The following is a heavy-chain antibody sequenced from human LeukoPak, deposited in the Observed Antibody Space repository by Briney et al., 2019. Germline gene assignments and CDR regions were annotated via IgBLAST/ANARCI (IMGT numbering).Heavy chain of an antibody. Sequence: GGSLRLSCAASGFTFSDYYMSWIRQAPGKGLEWVSYISSSGSTIYYADSVKGRFTISRDNAKNSLYLQMNSLRAEDTAVYYCARVWDYYGSGSYYIDYWGQGTLVTVSS. D-gene: IGHD3-10*01. V-gene: IGHV3-11*01. CDR1: GFTFSDYY. CDR3: ARVWDYYGSGSYYIDY. CDR2: ISSSGSTI. J-gene: IGHJ4*02.